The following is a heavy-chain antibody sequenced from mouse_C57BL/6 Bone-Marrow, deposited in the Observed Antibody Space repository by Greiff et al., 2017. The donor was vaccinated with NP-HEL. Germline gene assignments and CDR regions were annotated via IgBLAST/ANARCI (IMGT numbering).Heavy chain of an antibody. D-gene: IGHD1-1*01. J-gene: IGHJ2*01. CDR2: ISAGGSYT. V-gene: IGHV5-4*01. Sequence: DVKLVESGGGLVKPGGSLKLSCAASGFTFSSYAMSWVRQTPEKRLEWVATISAGGSYTYYPDNVKGRFTISRDNAKNNLYLQMSQLKSEDTAMYYCAREGFYYGFDYWGQGTTLTVSS. CDR3: AREGFYYGFDY. CDR1: GFTFSSYA.